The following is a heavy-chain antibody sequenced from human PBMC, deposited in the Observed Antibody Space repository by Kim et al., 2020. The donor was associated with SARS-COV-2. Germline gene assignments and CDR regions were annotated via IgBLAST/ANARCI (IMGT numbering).Heavy chain of an antibody. CDR1: GFTFDDYA. Sequence: GGSLRLSCAASGFTFDDYAMHWVRQAPGKGLESVSGISWDSSDILYADSVKGRFTISRDNARNSLYLEINSLRAEDTAVYYCAKDGVNWGRRHFDHWGQGTLVTVSS. D-gene: IGHD2-8*01. CDR3: AKDGVNWGRRHFDH. J-gene: IGHJ4*02. V-gene: IGHV3-9*01. CDR2: ISWDSSDI.